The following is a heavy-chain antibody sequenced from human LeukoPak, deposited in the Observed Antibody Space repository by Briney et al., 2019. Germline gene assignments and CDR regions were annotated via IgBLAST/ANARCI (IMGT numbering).Heavy chain of an antibody. CDR2: IYYRGST. Sequence: SETLSLTCTVSGGSISSSTYYWGWIRQPPGKGLECIGSIYYRGSTYYNPSLKSRVTISVDTSKNQFSLKLSSVTAADTAVYYCARSRSGGSYRTFDYWGQGTLVTVSS. CDR3: ARSRSGGSYRTFDY. D-gene: IGHD1-26*01. CDR1: GGSISSSTYY. J-gene: IGHJ4*02. V-gene: IGHV4-39*07.